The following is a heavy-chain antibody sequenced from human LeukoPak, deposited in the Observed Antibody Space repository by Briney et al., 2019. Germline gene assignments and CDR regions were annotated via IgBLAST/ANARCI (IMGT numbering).Heavy chain of an antibody. CDR3: ARDGSLDY. Sequence: ASVKVSCKASGYTFTGYYMHWLRQAPGQGLEWMGWINPNSGGTNYAQKFQGRVTLTRNTSISTAYMELSSLRSDDTAVYYCARDGSLDYWGQGTLVTASS. CDR2: INPNSGGT. CDR1: GYTFTGYY. D-gene: IGHD6-13*01. J-gene: IGHJ4*02. V-gene: IGHV1-2*02.